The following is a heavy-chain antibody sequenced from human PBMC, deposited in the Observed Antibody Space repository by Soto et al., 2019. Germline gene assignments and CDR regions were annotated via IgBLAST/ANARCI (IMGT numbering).Heavy chain of an antibody. Sequence: GASVKVSCKASGFTFTSSAMQWVRQARGQRLEWIGWIVVGSGNTNYAQKFQERVTITRDMSTSTAYMELSSLRSEDTAVYYCAAFRPHDFWSGYSRRPMYYFDYWGQGTLVTVSS. CDR2: IVVGSGNT. D-gene: IGHD3-3*01. V-gene: IGHV1-58*02. CDR1: GFTFTSSA. CDR3: AAFRPHDFWSGYSRRPMYYFDY. J-gene: IGHJ4*02.